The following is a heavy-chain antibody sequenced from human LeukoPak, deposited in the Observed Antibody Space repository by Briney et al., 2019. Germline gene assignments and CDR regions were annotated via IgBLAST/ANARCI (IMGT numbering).Heavy chain of an antibody. CDR2: IYYSGYT. Sequence: ASETLSLTCTVSGGSLNNSYWSWIRQPPGKGLEWIGHIYYSGYTNDKPPLKSRVTISVDTRTNQSSLRLTAVTAADTAMYYCARRHRGATSDLDWFVPWGQGTLVTVSS. D-gene: IGHD3-10*01. J-gene: IGHJ5*02. CDR1: GGSLNNSY. CDR3: ARRHRGATSDLDWFVP. V-gene: IGHV4-59*08.